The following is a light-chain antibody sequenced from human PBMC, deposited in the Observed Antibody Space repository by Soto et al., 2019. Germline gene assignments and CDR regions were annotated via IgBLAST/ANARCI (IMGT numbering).Light chain of an antibody. CDR1: MRDVGAYNL. J-gene: IGLJ3*02. V-gene: IGLV2-14*01. Sequence: QSVLTQPASVSGSAGQSITISCSGTMRDVGAYNLVSWYQQHPGTAPKLIIYEVRNRPSGISSRFSGSRSGNTASLTISGLQPEDEGDYYCSAYTVRSTLVFGGGTKLTVL. CDR3: SAYTVRSTLV. CDR2: EVR.